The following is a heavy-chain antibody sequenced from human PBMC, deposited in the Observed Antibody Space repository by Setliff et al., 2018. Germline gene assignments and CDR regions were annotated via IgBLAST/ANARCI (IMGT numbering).Heavy chain of an antibody. J-gene: IGHJ4*02. CDR2: INVSGGSA. D-gene: IGHD1-26*01. CDR3: ARAGDAATNRKGVFEF. CDR1: GYNFTRYC. V-gene: IGHV1-46*01. Sequence: GASVKVSCKASGYNFTRYCMYWVRQAPGQGLEGMGIINVSGGSASYAEKFHGRVTMTRDKSTSTIHMELANLIYDDTAVYYCARAGDAATNRKGVFEFWGQGTLVTVSS.